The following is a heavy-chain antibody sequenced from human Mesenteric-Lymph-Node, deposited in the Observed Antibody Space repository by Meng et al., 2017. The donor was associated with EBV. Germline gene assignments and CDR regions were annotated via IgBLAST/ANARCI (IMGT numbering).Heavy chain of an antibody. CDR1: GLTFSNDW. CDR2: VNGDETST. J-gene: IGHJ4*02. Sequence: EVQLVESXXGLVQPGGSLRLSCAASGLTFSNDWMHWVRQVPGKGLLWVSRVNGDETSTTYADSVRGRFTISRDNANNTLYLQMNNLRAEDTAVYYCATYSDFWSGALGNWGQGTLVTVST. CDR3: ATYSDFWSGALGN. V-gene: IGHV3-74*02. D-gene: IGHD3-3*01.